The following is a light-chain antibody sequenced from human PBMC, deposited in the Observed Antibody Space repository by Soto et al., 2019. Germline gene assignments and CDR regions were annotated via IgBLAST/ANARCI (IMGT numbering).Light chain of an antibody. CDR1: QDISNY. CDR3: QQYDNLQYT. Sequence: DIQMTQSPSSLSASVGDRVTITCQASQDISNYLNWYHQKPGKAPKLLIYDASNLETGVPSRFSGSGSGTDFTFTISSLQPEDIATYYCQQYDNLQYTFGQGTKLEIK. V-gene: IGKV1-33*01. J-gene: IGKJ2*01. CDR2: DAS.